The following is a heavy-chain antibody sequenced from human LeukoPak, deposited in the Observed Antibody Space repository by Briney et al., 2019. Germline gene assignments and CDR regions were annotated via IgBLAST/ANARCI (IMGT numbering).Heavy chain of an antibody. V-gene: IGHV1-18*01. D-gene: IGHD2-2*03. Sequence: ASVKVSCKASGYTFTWSGISWVRRARGQGLEWMGWVNTYSGNTNYAQKFQGRVTTTRDTSTNTAYMELKNLRPDDKAIYYCARDLGYCRLGFGLGNCNRKGFDPWGEGALVSVSS. J-gene: IGHJ5*02. CDR1: GYTFTWSG. CDR2: VNTYSGNT. CDR3: ARDLGYCRLGFGLGNCNRKGFDP.